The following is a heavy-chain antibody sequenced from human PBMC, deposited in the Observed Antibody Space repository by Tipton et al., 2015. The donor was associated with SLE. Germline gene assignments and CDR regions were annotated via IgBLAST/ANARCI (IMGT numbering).Heavy chain of an antibody. CDR1: GGSVSSYY. J-gene: IGHJ4*02. CDR2: IYSSGST. V-gene: IGHV4-59*08. CDR3: ATELFRGYTSGWGPDY. D-gene: IGHD6-19*01. Sequence: TLSLTCTVSGGSVSSYYWSWIRQPPGKGLEWIGYIYSSGSTNYNPSLKSRVTISIDVSKNQFSLKLPSVTAADTAVYYCATELFRGYTSGWGPDYWGQGTLVTVSS.